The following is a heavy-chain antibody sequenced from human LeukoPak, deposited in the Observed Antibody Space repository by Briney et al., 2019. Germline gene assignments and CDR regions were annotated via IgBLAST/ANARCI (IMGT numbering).Heavy chain of an antibody. CDR2: INHSGST. J-gene: IGHJ4*02. CDR3: ARGIPNIPGYSGGTNFDY. V-gene: IGHV4-34*01. CDR1: GGSFSGYY. Sequence: HPSETLSLTCAVYGGSFSGYYWSWIRQPPGKGLEWIGEINHSGSTNYNPSLKSRVTISVDTSKNQFSLKLSSVTAADTAVYYCARGIPNIPGYSGGTNFDYWGQGTLVTVSS. D-gene: IGHD6-19*01.